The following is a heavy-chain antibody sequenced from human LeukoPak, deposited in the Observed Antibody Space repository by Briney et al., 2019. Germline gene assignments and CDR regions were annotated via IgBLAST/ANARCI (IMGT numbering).Heavy chain of an antibody. Sequence: GESLKISCKGSGYSFTSYWIGWVRQMPGKDVEWMGIIYPGDSEARYSPSFRGQVTISADKSINTAYLQWSSLKASDTAMYYCARCKAVAGTINAFDSWGQGTMVTVSS. D-gene: IGHD6-19*01. V-gene: IGHV5-51*01. CDR2: IYPGDSEA. J-gene: IGHJ3*01. CDR3: ARCKAVAGTINAFDS. CDR1: GYSFTSYW.